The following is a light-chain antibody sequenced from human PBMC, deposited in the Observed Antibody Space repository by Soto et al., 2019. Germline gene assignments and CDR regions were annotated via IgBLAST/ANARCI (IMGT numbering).Light chain of an antibody. V-gene: IGLV2-23*01. CDR2: EGS. CDR1: SSDVGSYNL. Sequence: QSALTQPASVSGSPGQSITISCTGTSSDVGSYNLVSWYQQHPGKAPKLMIYEGSKRPSGVSNRFSGSKSGNTASLTISGLQAEDEADYYCCSYAGSSTFSVFXTGPKVTVL. J-gene: IGLJ1*01. CDR3: CSYAGSSTFSV.